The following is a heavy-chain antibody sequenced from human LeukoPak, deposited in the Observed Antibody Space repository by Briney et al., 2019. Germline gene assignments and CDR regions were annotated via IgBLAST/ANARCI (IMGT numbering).Heavy chain of an antibody. D-gene: IGHD3-22*01. CDR2: IRYDGSNK. Sequence: GGSLRLSCAASGFTFSSYGMHWVRQAPGKGLEWVAFIRYDGSNKYYADSVKGRFTISRDNAKNSLYLQMNSLRAEDTAVYYCARDPRWDSSGYYRGGAFDIWGQGTMVTVSS. CDR1: GFTFSSYG. CDR3: ARDPRWDSSGYYRGGAFDI. V-gene: IGHV3-30*02. J-gene: IGHJ3*02.